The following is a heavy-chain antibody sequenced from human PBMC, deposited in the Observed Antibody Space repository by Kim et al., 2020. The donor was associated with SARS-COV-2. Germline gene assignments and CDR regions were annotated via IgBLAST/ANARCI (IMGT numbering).Heavy chain of an antibody. Sequence: GGSLRLSCAISGFTFSDLFVDWVRQAPGKGLEWIGRSKDKVYGYTTEYAASVPGRFTISRDDSNNSLFLQMNSLKTEDTAVYYCATIRGVMGYWGQGTLVTVSS. CDR1: GFTFSDLF. V-gene: IGHV3-72*01. D-gene: IGHD3-10*01. CDR3: ATIRGVMGY. J-gene: IGHJ4*02. CDR2: SKDKVYGYTT.